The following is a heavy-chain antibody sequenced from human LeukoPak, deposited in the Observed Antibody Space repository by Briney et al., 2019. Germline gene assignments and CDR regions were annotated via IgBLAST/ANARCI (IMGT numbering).Heavy chain of an antibody. CDR3: ARRREQVSFISRRKDQSFDY. CDR1: GFTFSSYG. J-gene: IGHJ4*02. V-gene: IGHV3-30*03. CDR2: VSYDGSKK. D-gene: IGHD1-14*01. Sequence: PGGSLRLSCAASGFTFSSYGMHWVRQAPGKGLEWLAFVSYDGSKKYYSDSVKGRFTISRDNSKNTLFLQMNSLRAEDTAVYYCARRREQVSFISRRKDQSFDYWGQGTLVTVSS.